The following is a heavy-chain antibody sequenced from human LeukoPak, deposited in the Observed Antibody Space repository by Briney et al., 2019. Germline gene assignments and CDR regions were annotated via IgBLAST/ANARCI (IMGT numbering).Heavy chain of an antibody. Sequence: ASVKVSCKASGYTFTSYGISWVRQAPGQGLEWMGWISAYNGNTNYAQKLQGRVTMTTDTSTSTAYMELRSLRSDDTAVYYCARRSDEGAAAGGSDFDYWGQGTLVTVSS. V-gene: IGHV1-18*01. D-gene: IGHD6-13*01. CDR3: ARRSDEGAAAGGSDFDY. J-gene: IGHJ4*02. CDR1: GYTFTSYG. CDR2: ISAYNGNT.